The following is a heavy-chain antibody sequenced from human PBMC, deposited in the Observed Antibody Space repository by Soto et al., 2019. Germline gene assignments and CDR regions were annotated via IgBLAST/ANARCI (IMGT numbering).Heavy chain of an antibody. CDR3: ARGSVDFWSGYSSYFDY. V-gene: IGHV1-2*02. Sequence: ASVKVSCKASGYTFTGYYMHWVRQAPGQGLEWMGWINPNSGGTNYAQKFQGRVTMTRDTSISTAYMELSRLRSDDTAVYYCARGSVDFWSGYSSYFDYWGQGTLVTVSS. J-gene: IGHJ4*02. CDR2: INPNSGGT. D-gene: IGHD3-3*01. CDR1: GYTFTGYY.